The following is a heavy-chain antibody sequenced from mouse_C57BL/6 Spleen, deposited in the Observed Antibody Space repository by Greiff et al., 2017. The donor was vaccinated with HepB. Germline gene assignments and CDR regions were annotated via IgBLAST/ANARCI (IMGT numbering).Heavy chain of an antibody. D-gene: IGHD1-1*01. V-gene: IGHV5-17*01. Sequence: EVHLVESGGGLVKPGGSLKLSCAASGFTFSDYGMHWVRQAPEKGLEWVAYISSGSSTIYYADTVKGRFTISRDNAKNTLFLQMTSLRSEDTAMYDCARTLLLRSYFDYWGQGTTLTVSS. J-gene: IGHJ2*01. CDR1: GFTFSDYG. CDR2: ISSGSSTI. CDR3: ARTLLLRSYFDY.